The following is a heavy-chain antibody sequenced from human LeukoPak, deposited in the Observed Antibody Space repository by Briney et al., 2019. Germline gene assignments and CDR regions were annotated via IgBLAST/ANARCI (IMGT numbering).Heavy chain of an antibody. CDR3: ARRPYCSSTSCYTGWFDP. J-gene: IGHJ5*02. D-gene: IGHD2-2*02. CDR1: GGSISSGSYY. CDR2: IYTSGST. V-gene: IGHV4-61*02. Sequence: SETLSLTCTVSGGSISSGSYYWSWIRQPAGKGLEWIGRIYTSGSTNYNPSLKSRVTISVDTSKNQFSLKLSSVTAADTAVYYCARRPYCSSTSCYTGWFDPWGQGTLVTVSS.